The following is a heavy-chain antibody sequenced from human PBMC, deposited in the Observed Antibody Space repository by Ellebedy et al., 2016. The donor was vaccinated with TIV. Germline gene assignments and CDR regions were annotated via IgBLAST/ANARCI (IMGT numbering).Heavy chain of an antibody. J-gene: IGHJ4*02. CDR2: ISYSGDRT. V-gene: IGHV3-23*01. CDR3: ARDLDKSSGWYGGAAY. Sequence: GESLKISCTASGFTFSSYAMSWVRQAPGKGLEWVPAISYSGDRTFYADSVKGRFTISRDNSMTTLYLEMNSLRAEDTAVYYCARDLDKSSGWYGGAAYWGQGTLVTVSS. CDR1: GFTFSSYA. D-gene: IGHD6-19*01.